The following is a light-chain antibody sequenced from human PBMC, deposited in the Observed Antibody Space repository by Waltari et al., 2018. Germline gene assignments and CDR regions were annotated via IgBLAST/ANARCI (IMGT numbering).Light chain of an antibody. Sequence: EIVLTQSPATLSLSPGERATLSCRASQSVRTYLAWYQQTPGQAPRLLIYDAATRATAIPARFSGSGSGTDFTLTISSLEPEDFAVYYCQLRSKWLRTFGQGTKVEV. CDR3: QLRSKWLRT. V-gene: IGKV3-11*01. CDR1: QSVRTY. J-gene: IGKJ1*01. CDR2: DAA.